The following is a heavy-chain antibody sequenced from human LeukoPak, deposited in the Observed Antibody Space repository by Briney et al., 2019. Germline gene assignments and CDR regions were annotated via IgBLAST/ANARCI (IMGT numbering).Heavy chain of an antibody. CDR2: INHSGST. CDR3: ARADGYKDAFDI. CDR1: GGSFSGYY. J-gene: IGHJ3*02. Sequence: SETLSLTCAVYGGSFSGYYWSWIRQPPGKGLEWIGEINHSGSTNYNPSLKSRVTISVDTSKNQFSLKLSSVTAADTAVYYCARADGYKDAFDIWGQGTMVTVSS. V-gene: IGHV4-34*01. D-gene: IGHD5-24*01.